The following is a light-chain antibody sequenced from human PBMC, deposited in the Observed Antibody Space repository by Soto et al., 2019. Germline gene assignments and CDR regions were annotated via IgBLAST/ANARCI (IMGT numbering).Light chain of an antibody. J-gene: IGKJ2*01. Sequence: EIVLTQSPSTLSLSPGEGATLSCRASQSVSASYLAWYQQKPGQSPRLLIYGASTRATDIPDRFSGSGSGTDFTLTINRLEPEDFAVYYCQQYGSSPLTFGLGTKLEIK. CDR1: QSVSASY. V-gene: IGKV3-20*01. CDR3: QQYGSSPLT. CDR2: GAS.